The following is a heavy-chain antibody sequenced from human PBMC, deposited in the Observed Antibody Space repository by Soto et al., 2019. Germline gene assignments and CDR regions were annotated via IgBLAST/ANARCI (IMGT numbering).Heavy chain of an antibody. CDR1: GFTFSSYA. Sequence: GGSLRLSCAASGFTFSSYAMSWVHQAPGKGLEWVSAISGSGGSTYYADSVKGRFTISRDNSKNTLYLQMNSLRAEDTAVYYCAKATTLDYYYGMDVWGQGTTVTVSS. CDR3: AKATTLDYYYGMDV. J-gene: IGHJ6*02. D-gene: IGHD1-1*01. V-gene: IGHV3-23*01. CDR2: ISGSGGST.